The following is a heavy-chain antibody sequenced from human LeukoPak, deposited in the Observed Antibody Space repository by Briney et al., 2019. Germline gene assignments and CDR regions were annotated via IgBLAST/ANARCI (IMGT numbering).Heavy chain of an antibody. CDR2: IIPIFGTA. CDR1: GYTFTSYG. V-gene: IGHV1-69*13. J-gene: IGHJ5*02. Sequence: SVKVSCKASGYTFTSYGISWVRQAPGQGLEWMGGIIPIFGTANYAQKFQGRVTITADESTSTAYMELSSLRSEDTAVYYCARVNPPGWFDPWGQGTLVTVSS. D-gene: IGHD1-14*01. CDR3: ARVNPPGWFDP.